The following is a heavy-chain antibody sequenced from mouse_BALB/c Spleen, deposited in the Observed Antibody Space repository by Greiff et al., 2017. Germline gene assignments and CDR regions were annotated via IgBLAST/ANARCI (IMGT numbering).Heavy chain of an antibody. Sequence: EVKLMESGAELVKPGASVKLSCTASGFNFKDTYMHWVKQRPEQGLEWIGRIDPANGNTKYDPKFQGKATITADTSSNTAYLQLSSLTSEDTADYYRGRGDNFYAMDYWGQGTSVTVSS. CDR2: IDPANGNT. CDR3: GRGDNFYAMDY. D-gene: IGHD1-3*01. CDR1: GFNFKDTY. J-gene: IGHJ4*01. V-gene: IGHV14-3*02.